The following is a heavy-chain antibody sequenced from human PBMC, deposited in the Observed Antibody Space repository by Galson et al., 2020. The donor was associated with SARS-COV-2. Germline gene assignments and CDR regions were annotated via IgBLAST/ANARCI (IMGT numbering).Heavy chain of an antibody. V-gene: IGHV3-30*03. D-gene: IGHD5-12*01. J-gene: IGHJ5*02. Sequence: VGSLRLSCAASGFTFSNYAMYWVRQAPGKGLEWVAVISYDGSNKYYADSVKGRFTISRDNSQNTLYLQMNSLRSEDTAVYYCARAYSGYDWLDNWGQGTLVTVSS. CDR3: ARAYSGYDWLDN. CDR2: ISYDGSNK. CDR1: GFTFSNYA.